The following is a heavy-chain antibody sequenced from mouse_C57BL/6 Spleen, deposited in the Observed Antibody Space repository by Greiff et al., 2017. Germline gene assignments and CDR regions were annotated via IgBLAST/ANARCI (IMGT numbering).Heavy chain of an antibody. V-gene: IGHV1-64*01. J-gene: IGHJ3*01. CDR2: IHPTSGST. Sequence: VQLQQSGAELVKPGASVKLSCKASGYTFTSYWMHWVKQRPGQGLEWIGMIHPTSGSTNYNEKFKSKATLTVDKSSSTAYMQLSSLTSEDSAVYYCARGFYYDYEGFAYWGQGTLVTVSA. D-gene: IGHD2-4*01. CDR3: ARGFYYDYEGFAY. CDR1: GYTFTSYW.